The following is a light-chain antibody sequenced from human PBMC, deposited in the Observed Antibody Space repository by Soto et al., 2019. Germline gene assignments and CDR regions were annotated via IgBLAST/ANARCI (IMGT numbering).Light chain of an antibody. CDR2: DIN. CDR3: VSYTTSASYV. V-gene: IGLV2-14*01. J-gene: IGLJ1*01. CDR1: SSDVGNYIF. Sequence: QSVLTQPASVSGSPGQSITISCTGTSSDVGNYIFVSWYRQHPGKAPKLMIYDINNRPSGVSNRFSGSKSGNTASLTISGLQAEDEADYYYVSYTTSASYVFGTGTKLTVL.